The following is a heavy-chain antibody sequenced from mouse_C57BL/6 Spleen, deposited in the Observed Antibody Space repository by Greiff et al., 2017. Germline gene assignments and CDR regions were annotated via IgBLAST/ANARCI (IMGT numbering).Heavy chain of an antibody. J-gene: IGHJ2*01. CDR3: ARRYYGSRDYFDY. Sequence: QVQLQQSGPELVKPGASVKISCTASGYTFTDYYINWVKQRPGQGLEWIGWIFPGSGSTYYNENFKGKATLTVDKSSSTAYMLLSSLTSEDSAVYFCARRYYGSRDYFDYWGQGTTLTVSS. D-gene: IGHD1-1*01. V-gene: IGHV1-75*01. CDR2: IFPGSGST. CDR1: GYTFTDYY.